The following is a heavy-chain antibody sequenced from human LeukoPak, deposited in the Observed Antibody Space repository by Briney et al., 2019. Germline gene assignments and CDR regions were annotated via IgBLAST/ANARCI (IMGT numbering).Heavy chain of an antibody. CDR3: ARGSGYFDH. J-gene: IGHJ4*02. CDR1: GGSISSGGYF. V-gene: IGHV4-61*08. D-gene: IGHD3-10*01. Sequence: SQTLSLTCTVSGGSISSGGYFWTWIRQPPGKGLVWIGYIHHTGSTAYNPSFKGRVIMSVDTSRNQFSLNLSSVTAADTAVYYCARGSGYFDHWGQGALVTVSS. CDR2: IHHTGST.